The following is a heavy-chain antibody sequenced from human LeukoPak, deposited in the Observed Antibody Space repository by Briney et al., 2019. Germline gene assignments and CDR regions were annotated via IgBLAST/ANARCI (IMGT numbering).Heavy chain of an antibody. CDR1: GFTFSSYA. V-gene: IGHV3-23*01. CDR3: ARPSRRWSSSIAFDI. D-gene: IGHD2-15*01. J-gene: IGHJ3*02. Sequence: GGSLRLSCAASGFTFSSYAMSWVRQAPGKGLEWVSAISGSGGSTYYADSVKGRFTISRDNSKNTLYLQMNSLRAEDTAVYYCARPSRRWSSSIAFDIWGQGTMVTVSS. CDR2: ISGSGGST.